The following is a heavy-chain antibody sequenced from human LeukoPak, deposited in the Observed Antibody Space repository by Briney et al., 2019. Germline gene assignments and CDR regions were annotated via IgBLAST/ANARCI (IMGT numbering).Heavy chain of an antibody. J-gene: IGHJ4*02. CDR2: TSSSDAGT. V-gene: IGHV3-23*01. CDR1: GFPLSSYA. D-gene: IGHD3-22*01. CDR3: ARARYYYDSSGYYYANDY. Sequence: PGGSLRLSCAAFGFPLSSYAMSWVRQAPGKGLEWVSATSSSDAGTYHADSVKGRFTISRDNSKNTLYLQMNSLRAEDTAVYYCARARYYYDSSGYYYANDYWGQGTLVTVSS.